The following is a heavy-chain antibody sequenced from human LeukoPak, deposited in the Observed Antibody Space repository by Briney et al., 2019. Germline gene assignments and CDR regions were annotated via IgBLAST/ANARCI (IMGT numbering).Heavy chain of an antibody. J-gene: IGHJ3*02. V-gene: IGHV4-61*02. CDR1: GGSISSGSYY. CDR2: IYTSGST. Sequence: SETLSLTCPVSGGSISSGSYYWSWIRQPAGKGLEWIGRIYTSGSTNYSPSLKSRVTISVDTSKNQFSLKLSSVTASDTAVYYCARQSRDRGRDDELPHAFDIWGQGTIVTVSS. D-gene: IGHD3-10*01. CDR3: ARQSRDRGRDDELPHAFDI.